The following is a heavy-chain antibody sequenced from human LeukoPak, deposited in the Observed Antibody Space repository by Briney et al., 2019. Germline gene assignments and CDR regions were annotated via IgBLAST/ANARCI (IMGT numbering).Heavy chain of an antibody. CDR1: GFTFSNFW. D-gene: IGHD4-17*01. CDR2: ISYDGSNK. CDR3: ARETGSAVGSTDFDY. Sequence: GGSLRLSCTASGFTFSNFWMGWVRQAPGKGLEWVAVISYDGSNKYFADSVKGRFTISRDNSKNTLYLQMNSLRAEDTAVYYCARETGSAVGSTDFDYWGQGTLVTVSS. J-gene: IGHJ4*02. V-gene: IGHV3-30-3*01.